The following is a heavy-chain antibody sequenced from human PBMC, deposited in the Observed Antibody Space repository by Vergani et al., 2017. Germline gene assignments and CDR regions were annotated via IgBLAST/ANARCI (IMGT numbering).Heavy chain of an antibody. CDR3: ARDQLWFGELPAASDY. D-gene: IGHD3-10*01. V-gene: IGHV3-11*05. CDR1: GFTFSDYY. Sequence: QVQLVESGGGLVKPGGSLRLSCAAFGFTFSDYYMSWIRQAPGKGLEWVSYISSSSSYTNYADSVKGRFTISRDNAKNSLYLQMNSLRAEDTAVYYCARDQLWFGELPAASDYWGQGTLVTVSS. CDR2: ISSSSSYT. J-gene: IGHJ4*02.